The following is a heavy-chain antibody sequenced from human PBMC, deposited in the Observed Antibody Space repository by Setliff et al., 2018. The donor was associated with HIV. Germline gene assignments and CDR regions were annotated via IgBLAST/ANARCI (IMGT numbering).Heavy chain of an antibody. Sequence: PSETLSLTCSVSGISINGYYWSWIRQSPRTRLEWTGYVSSIGNTNYNPSLKSRVTISVDTSKNQFSLQLNSVTAADTAVYYCARGSLGWELLRGPYYYYYYRDVWGKGTTVTVSS. CDR2: VSSIGNT. CDR1: GISINGYY. V-gene: IGHV4-4*08. D-gene: IGHD1-26*01. CDR3: ARGSLGWELLRGPYYYYYYRDV. J-gene: IGHJ6*03.